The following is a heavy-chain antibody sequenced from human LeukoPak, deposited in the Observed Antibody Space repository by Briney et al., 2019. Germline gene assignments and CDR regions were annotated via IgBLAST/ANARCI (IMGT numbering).Heavy chain of an antibody. J-gene: IGHJ5*01. Sequence: GESLKISCKGSGYSFTSYWIGWVRQMPGKGLEWMGIIYPGDSDTRYSPSFQGQVTISADKSISTAYLQWSSLKASDTAMYYCARMYYDFWSGYPNDNKANNWFDPWGQGTLVTVSS. CDR3: ARMYYDFWSGYPNDNKANNWFDP. CDR1: GYSFTSYW. V-gene: IGHV5-51*01. CDR2: IYPGDSDT. D-gene: IGHD3-3*01.